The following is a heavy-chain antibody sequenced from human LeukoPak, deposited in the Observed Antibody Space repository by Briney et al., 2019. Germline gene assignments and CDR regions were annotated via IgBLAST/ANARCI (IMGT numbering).Heavy chain of an antibody. CDR2: IIPIFGTA. Sequence: SVKVSCKASGGTFSSYAISWVRQAPGQGLEWMGGIIPIFGTANYAQKFQGRVTITADESTSTAYMELSSLRSEDTAVYYCARAGSYSSSWTDYYYYYMDVWGKGTTVTVSS. CDR1: GGTFSSYA. D-gene: IGHD6-13*01. CDR3: ARAGSYSSSWTDYYYYYMDV. J-gene: IGHJ6*03. V-gene: IGHV1-69*13.